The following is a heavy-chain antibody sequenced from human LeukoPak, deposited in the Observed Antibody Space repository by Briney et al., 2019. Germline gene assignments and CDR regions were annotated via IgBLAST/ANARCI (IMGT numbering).Heavy chain of an antibody. CDR2: ISAYNGNT. CDR3: ARFGDSGYYGSGSYYNFDY. Sequence: VASVKVSCKASGYTFTSNGISWVRQAPGQGLEWMGWISAYNGNTNYAQKLQGRVTMTTDTSTSTAYMELRSLRSDDTAVYYCARFGDSGYYGSGSYYNFDYWGQGTLLTVSS. D-gene: IGHD3-10*01. J-gene: IGHJ4*02. CDR1: GYTFTSNG. V-gene: IGHV1-18*01.